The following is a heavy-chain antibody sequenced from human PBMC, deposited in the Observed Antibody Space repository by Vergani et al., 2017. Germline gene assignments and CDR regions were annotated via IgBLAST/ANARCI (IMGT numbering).Heavy chain of an antibody. J-gene: IGHJ4*02. CDR2: ISFDGTNE. V-gene: IGHV3-30-3*01. D-gene: IGHD2-2*02. Sequence: QVQLVESGGGVVQPGTSLRLSCVVSGFALNRHAMYWVRQAPGKGLEWVVGISFDGTNEYYPDLVKGRFTISRDIAKNTLYLQVRSLRLEDTGVYHCVRDRGLCAGGRVYTEAWDYGGQGTPVTVSS. CDR3: VRDRGLCAGGRVYTEAWDY. CDR1: GFALNRHA.